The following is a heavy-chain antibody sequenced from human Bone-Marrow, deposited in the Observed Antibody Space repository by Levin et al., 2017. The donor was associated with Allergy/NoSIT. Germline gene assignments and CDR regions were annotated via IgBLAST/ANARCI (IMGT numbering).Heavy chain of an antibody. Sequence: ASVKVSCVASGFVFSGSSMHWVRRTPGRGLEWVGRIRTRANNYATAYGASVRGRFSISRDDSGNTAYLQMNSLKTEDTAVYYCARHLLRFDAFDIWGQGTVVTVSS. V-gene: IGHV3-73*01. J-gene: IGHJ3*02. D-gene: IGHD5-12*01. CDR1: GFVFSGSS. CDR2: IRTRANNYAT. CDR3: ARHLLRFDAFDI.